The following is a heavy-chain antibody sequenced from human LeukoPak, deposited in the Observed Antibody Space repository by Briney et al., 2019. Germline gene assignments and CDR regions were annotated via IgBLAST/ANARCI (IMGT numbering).Heavy chain of an antibody. CDR3: ARHVLAFALLASITMIVVVITTQYYFDY. V-gene: IGHV5-51*01. D-gene: IGHD3-22*01. CDR2: IYPGDSDT. Sequence: GQSRTISCNGSAYGFTIYAIGWARHVPRKGLGWSGIIYPGDSDTRHSPSFQGQVTISADKSISTAYLQWSSLKASDTAMYYCARHVLAFALLASITMIVVVITTQYYFDYWGQGTLVTVSS. J-gene: IGHJ4*02. CDR1: AYGFTIYA.